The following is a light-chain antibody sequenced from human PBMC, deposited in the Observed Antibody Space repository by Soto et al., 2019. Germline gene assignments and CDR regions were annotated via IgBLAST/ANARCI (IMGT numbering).Light chain of an antibody. Sequence: QSVLTQPPSASGTPGQRVTISCSGSSSKIGSNTVNWYQQLPGTAPKLLIYSNNQRPSGVPDRFSGSKSGTSASLAISGLQSGDEADYYCAAWDDSLNGPRYVFGTGTKVTVL. V-gene: IGLV1-44*01. CDR3: AAWDDSLNGPRYV. J-gene: IGLJ1*01. CDR1: SSKIGSNT. CDR2: SNN.